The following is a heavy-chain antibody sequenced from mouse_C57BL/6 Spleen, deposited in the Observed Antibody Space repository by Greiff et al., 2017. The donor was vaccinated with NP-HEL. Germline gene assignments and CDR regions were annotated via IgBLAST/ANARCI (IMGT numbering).Heavy chain of an antibody. CDR2: IYPGDGDT. CDR3: ARDYPNYYSVDY. V-gene: IGHV1-82*01. J-gene: IGHJ4*01. D-gene: IGHD5-5*01. Sequence: QVQLKESGPELVKPGASVKISCKASGYAFSSSWMNWVKQRPGKGLEWIGRIYPGDGDTNYNGKFKGKATLTADKSSSTAYMQLSSLTSEDSAVYYCARDYPNYYSVDYWGQGTSVTVSS. CDR1: GYAFSSSW.